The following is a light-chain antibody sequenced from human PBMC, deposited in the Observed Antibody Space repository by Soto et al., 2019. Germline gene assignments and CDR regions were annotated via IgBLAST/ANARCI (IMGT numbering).Light chain of an antibody. J-gene: IGKJ1*01. CDR3: QQFGSSPPWT. CDR1: QSVTSSY. V-gene: IGKV3-20*01. CDR2: GAS. Sequence: EIVLTQSPGTLSLSPGERATLSCRASQSVTSSYLAWYQHKRGQAPRLLIYGASNRATGIPDRFSGSGSGTDFTLTISRLEPEDVAVYYYQQFGSSPPWTFGQGTKVEIK.